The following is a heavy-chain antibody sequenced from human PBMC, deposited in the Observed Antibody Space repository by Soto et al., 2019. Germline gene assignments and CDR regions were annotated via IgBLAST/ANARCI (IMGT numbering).Heavy chain of an antibody. Sequence: QVQLQESGPGLVKPSETLSLTCTVSGGSISSYYWSWIRQPPGKGLEWIGYIYYSGSINYNPSLKSRVTISVDTSKNQFSLRLSCVIAADTAVYYCARRDCSGGGCFMDYWGQGTLVTVSS. V-gene: IGHV4-59*01. J-gene: IGHJ4*02. CDR1: GGSISSYY. CDR3: ARRDCSGGGCFMDY. D-gene: IGHD2-15*01. CDR2: IYYSGSI.